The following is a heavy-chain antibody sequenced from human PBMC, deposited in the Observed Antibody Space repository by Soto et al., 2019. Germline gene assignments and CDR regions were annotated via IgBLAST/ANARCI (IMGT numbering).Heavy chain of an antibody. D-gene: IGHD2-15*01. CDR1: GGGFNSYA. CDR3: ARPGDCSGGSCYSFILDY. CDR2: LIPSFGTA. V-gene: IGHV1-69*01. J-gene: IGHJ4*02. Sequence: QVQLVQYGAEVKKPGSSVKVSCKASGGGFNSYAFSWVRQAPGQGLEWMGALIPSFGTANYAQKFQGRVTITADESTTTVYMDLSSLTPDDTAMYFCARPGDCSGGSCYSFILDYWGQGTQVTVSS.